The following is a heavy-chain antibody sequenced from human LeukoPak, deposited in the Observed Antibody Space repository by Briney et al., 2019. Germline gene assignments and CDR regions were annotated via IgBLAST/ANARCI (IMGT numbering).Heavy chain of an antibody. J-gene: IGHJ4*02. D-gene: IGHD6-6*01. CDR1: GFTFSSYW. V-gene: IGHV3-7*01. Sequence: PGGSLRLSCAASGFTFSSYWMSWVRQAPGKGLEWVANIKQDGSEKYYVDSVKGRFTISRDNAKNSLYLQMNRLRAEDTAVYYCARVLGGIGARPFDCWGQGTLVTGSS. CDR2: IKQDGSEK. CDR3: ARVLGGIGARPFDC.